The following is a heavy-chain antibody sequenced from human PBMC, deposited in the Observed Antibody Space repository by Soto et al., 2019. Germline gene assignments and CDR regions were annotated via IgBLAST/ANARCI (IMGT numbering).Heavy chain of an antibody. Sequence: ASVKVSCKASGYTFTGYYMHWVRQAPGQGLEWMGWINPNSGGTNYAQKFQGWVTMTRDTSISTAYMELSRLRSDDTAVYYCARELLWFGELLYTYGMDVWGQGTTVTVSS. J-gene: IGHJ6*02. CDR3: ARELLWFGELLYTYGMDV. D-gene: IGHD3-10*01. CDR2: INPNSGGT. V-gene: IGHV1-2*04. CDR1: GYTFTGYY.